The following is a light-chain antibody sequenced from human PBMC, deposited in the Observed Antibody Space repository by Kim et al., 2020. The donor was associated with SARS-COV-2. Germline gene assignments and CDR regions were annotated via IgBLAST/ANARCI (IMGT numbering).Light chain of an antibody. CDR2: GAS. Sequence: DIQMTQSPSSLSASVGDRVTITCRASQSISSYLNWYQQKPGKAPNLLIYGASSLQSGVPSRFSGSGSGTDFTLTISGLQPEDLATYYCQQSYITPPWTFGPGTKVDIK. V-gene: IGKV1-39*01. CDR1: QSISSY. J-gene: IGKJ1*01. CDR3: QQSYITPPWT.